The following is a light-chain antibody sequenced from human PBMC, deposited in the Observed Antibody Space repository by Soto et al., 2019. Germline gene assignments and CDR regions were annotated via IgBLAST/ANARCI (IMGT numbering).Light chain of an antibody. V-gene: IGLV2-23*02. CDR2: EVN. CDR3: CSYAGSSTLYV. Sequence: QSVLTQPASVSGSPGQSITISCTGTSSDIGTYNLVSWYQQHPGKAPKLMIYEVNKRPSGVSDRFSGSKSGNTASLTISGHQAEDEADYYCCSYAGSSTLYVFGTGTKVTVL. CDR1: SSDIGTYNL. J-gene: IGLJ1*01.